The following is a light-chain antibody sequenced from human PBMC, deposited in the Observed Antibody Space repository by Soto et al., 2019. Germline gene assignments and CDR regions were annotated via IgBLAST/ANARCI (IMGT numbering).Light chain of an antibody. V-gene: IGKV1-8*01. Sequence: AIRMTQSPSSFSASTGVRVTITCRASQDISTSLAWYQQKPGKAPKLLIYSASSLQSGVPANFSGSGSGTDFTLTISRLQSEDFATYYCQQYYSYPYTFGQGTKVEIK. CDR1: QDISTS. CDR3: QQYYSYPYT. J-gene: IGKJ2*01. CDR2: SAS.